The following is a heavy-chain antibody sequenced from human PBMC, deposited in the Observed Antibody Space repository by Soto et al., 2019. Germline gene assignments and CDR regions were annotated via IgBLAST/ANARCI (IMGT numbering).Heavy chain of an antibody. V-gene: IGHV4-34*01. CDR3: ARNTIFRVVISYYYYYGMDV. D-gene: IGHD3-3*01. CDR2: INHSGST. Sequence: PSETLSLTCAVYGGSFSGYYWSWIRQPPGKGLEWIGEINHSGSTNYNPSLKSRVTISVDTSKNQFSLKLSSVTAADTAVYYCARNTIFRVVISYYYYYGMDVWGQGTTVTVSS. CDR1: GGSFSGYY. J-gene: IGHJ6*02.